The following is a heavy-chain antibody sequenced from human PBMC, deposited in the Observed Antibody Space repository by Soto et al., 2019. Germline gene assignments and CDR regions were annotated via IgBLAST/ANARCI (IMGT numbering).Heavy chain of an antibody. D-gene: IGHD3-3*01. Sequence: QITLKEAGPTLVKPTQTLTLTCTFSGFSLSTTGERVFWIRQPPGKAPEWLALVHWNDDKRYSPSLRPRLTIRKDTSRNQVVLSLTSLDPVDTGTFYCADRRLGDTSPDYNGLDVWGQGTTVIVSS. V-gene: IGHV2-5*01. CDR3: ADRRLGDTSPDYNGLDV. CDR2: VHWNDDK. CDR1: GFSLSTTGER. J-gene: IGHJ6*02.